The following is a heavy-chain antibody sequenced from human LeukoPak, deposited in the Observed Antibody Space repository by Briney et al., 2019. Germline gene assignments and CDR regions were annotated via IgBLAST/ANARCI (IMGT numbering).Heavy chain of an antibody. CDR1: GGSISSGSYY. CDR2: IYTSGST. J-gene: IGHJ6*03. V-gene: IGHV4-61*02. CDR3: ARDGRNYYYMDV. Sequence: SETLSLTCTVSGGSISSGSYYWSWIRQPAGKGLEWIGRIYTSGSTNYNPSLKSRVTISVDTSKNQFSLKLSSVTAADTAVYYCARDGRNYYYMDVWGKGTTVTVSS. D-gene: IGHD3/OR15-3a*01.